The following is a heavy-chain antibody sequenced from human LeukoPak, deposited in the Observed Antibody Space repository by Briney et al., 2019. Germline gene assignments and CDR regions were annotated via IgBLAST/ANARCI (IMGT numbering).Heavy chain of an antibody. J-gene: IGHJ5*02. D-gene: IGHD6-6*01. Sequence: SETLSLTCTVSGYSISSGYYWGWIRQPPGKGLEWIGSIYHSGSTYYNPSLKSRVTISVDTSMNQFSLKLSYVTAADTAVYYCARDEEEYSSSSGGVGWFDPWGQGTLVTVSS. V-gene: IGHV4-38-2*02. CDR2: IYHSGST. CDR3: ARDEEEYSSSSGGVGWFDP. CDR1: GYSISSGYY.